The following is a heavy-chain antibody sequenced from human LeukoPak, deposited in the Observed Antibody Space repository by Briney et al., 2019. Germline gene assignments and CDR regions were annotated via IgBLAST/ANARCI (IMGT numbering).Heavy chain of an antibody. J-gene: IGHJ4*02. CDR1: GYTFTSYG. CDR3: ARDQEGFDY. CDR2: IYPRDGST. V-gene: IGHV1-46*01. Sequence: GASVKVSCKASGYTFTSYGISWVRQAPGQGLEWMGMIYPRDGSTSYAQKFQGRVTVTRDTSTSTVHMELSGLRSEDTAVYYCARDQEGFDYWGQGTLVTASS.